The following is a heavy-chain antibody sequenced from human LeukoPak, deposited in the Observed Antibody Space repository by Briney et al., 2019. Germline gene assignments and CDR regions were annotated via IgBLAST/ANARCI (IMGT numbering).Heavy chain of an antibody. V-gene: IGHV3-23*01. Sequence: GGSLRLSCAASGFTFSSYAMSWVRQAPGKGLEWVSAISSSGGSTYYADSVKGRFTISRDNSKNTLYLQMNSLRAEDTAVYYCAKDHEVRGVIDYWGQGTLVTVSS. CDR3: AKDHEVRGVIDY. D-gene: IGHD3-10*01. CDR1: GFTFSSYA. CDR2: ISSSGGST. J-gene: IGHJ4*02.